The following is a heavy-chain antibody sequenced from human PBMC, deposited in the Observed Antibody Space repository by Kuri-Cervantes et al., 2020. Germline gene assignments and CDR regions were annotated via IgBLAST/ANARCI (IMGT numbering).Heavy chain of an antibody. CDR1: GVTFSSYG. Sequence: GESLKISCAASGVTFSSYGMHWVRQAPGKGLEWVAAISYDGSNKYYADSVKGRFTISRDNAKNSLYLQMNSLRAEDTAVYYCARVLLKIPDYGGNWGWFDPWGQGTLVTVSS. CDR3: ARVLLKIPDYGGNWGWFDP. D-gene: IGHD4-23*01. CDR2: ISYDGSNK. J-gene: IGHJ5*02. V-gene: IGHV3-30*03.